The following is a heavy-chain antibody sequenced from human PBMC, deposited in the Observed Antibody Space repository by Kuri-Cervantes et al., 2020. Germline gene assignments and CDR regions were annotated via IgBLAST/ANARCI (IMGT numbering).Heavy chain of an antibody. J-gene: IGHJ5*02. D-gene: IGHD1-26*01. CDR3: ARSWELLGWFDP. CDR2: ISWDGGST. V-gene: IGHV3-43*01. CDR1: GFTFDDYT. Sequence: GESLKISCAASGFTFDDYTMHWVRQAPGKGLEWVSLISWDGGSTYYADSVKGRFTISRDNAKNSLYLQMNSLRAEDTAVYYCARSWELLGWFDPWGQGTLVTVSS.